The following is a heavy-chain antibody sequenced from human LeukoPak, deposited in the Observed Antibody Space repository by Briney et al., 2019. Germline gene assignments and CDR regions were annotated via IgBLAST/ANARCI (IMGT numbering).Heavy chain of an antibody. Sequence: SETLSLTCTVSDGSISSYYWSWIREPPGKGVEWIGYIYYSGSTNYNPSLKSRVTISVDKSKNQFSLKLSSVTAADTAVYYCARKAYGGNRTFDYWGQGTLVTVSS. CDR2: IYYSGST. D-gene: IGHD4-23*01. V-gene: IGHV4-59*12. CDR3: ARKAYGGNRTFDY. J-gene: IGHJ4*02. CDR1: DGSISSYY.